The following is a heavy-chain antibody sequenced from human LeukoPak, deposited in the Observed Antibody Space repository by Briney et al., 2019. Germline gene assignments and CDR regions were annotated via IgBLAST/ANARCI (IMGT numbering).Heavy chain of an antibody. D-gene: IGHD3-10*01. V-gene: IGHV3-23*01. CDR1: GFTFSSYA. Sequence: RAGGSLRLSCAASGFTFSSYAMSWVRQAPGRGLEWVSAISGSGGSTYYADSVKGRFTISRDNSKNTLYLQMNSLRAEDTAVYYCAKDPSLYGSVTGDYYYGMDVWGQGTTVTVSS. J-gene: IGHJ6*02. CDR2: ISGSGGST. CDR3: AKDPSLYGSVTGDYYYGMDV.